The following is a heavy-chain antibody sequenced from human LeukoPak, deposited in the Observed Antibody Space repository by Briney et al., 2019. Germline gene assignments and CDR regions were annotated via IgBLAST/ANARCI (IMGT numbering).Heavy chain of an antibody. CDR3: TRVGYIDEGIDY. CDR2: IKQDGSKK. CDR1: GFPFSSYW. V-gene: IGHV3-7*04. J-gene: IGHJ4*02. Sequence: PGGSLRLSCVASGFPFSSYWMTWVRQAPGKGLEWVANIKQDGSKKSYVDSVKGRFTISRDNAENSLYLQMNSLRAEDTAIYYCTRVGYIDEGIDYWGQETLVTVSS. D-gene: IGHD5-24*01.